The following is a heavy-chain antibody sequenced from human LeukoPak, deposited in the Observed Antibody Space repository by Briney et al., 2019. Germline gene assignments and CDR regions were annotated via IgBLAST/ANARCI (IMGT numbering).Heavy chain of an antibody. V-gene: IGHV4-4*02. CDR1: GGSISSSNW. J-gene: IGHJ4*02. Sequence: SETLSLTCAVSGGSISSSNWWSWVRQPPGKGLEWIGEIYHSGSTNYNPSLKSRVTISVDKSKNQFSLKLSSVTAADTAVYYCAQISSSWYYFDYWGQGTLVTVSS. D-gene: IGHD6-13*01. CDR2: IYHSGST. CDR3: AQISSSWYYFDY.